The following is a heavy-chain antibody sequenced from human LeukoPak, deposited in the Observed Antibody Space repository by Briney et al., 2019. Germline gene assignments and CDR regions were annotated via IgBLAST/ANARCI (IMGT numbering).Heavy chain of an antibody. CDR1: GGSISSYY. CDR2: ISNSGST. CDR3: ARSGRYSYGNFDY. J-gene: IGHJ4*02. D-gene: IGHD5-18*01. V-gene: IGHV4-59*12. Sequence: SETLSLTCTVSGGSISSYYWSWIRQPPGKGLEWIGYISNSGSTSYNPSLKSRVTISVDTSKNQFSLKLTSVTAADTAPYYCARSGRYSYGNFDYWGQGTLVTVSS.